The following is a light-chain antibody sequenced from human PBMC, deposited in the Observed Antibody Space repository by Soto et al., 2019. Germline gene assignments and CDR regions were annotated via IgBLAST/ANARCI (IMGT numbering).Light chain of an antibody. CDR2: YNN. J-gene: IGLJ3*02. Sequence: QSVLTQTPSASGTPGQRVTISCSGSSSNIGSNTVNWYQQLPSTAPKLLIYYNNQRPSGVPDRFSGSKSGTSASLAISGVQSEDEADYYCATWDDTLNGVMFGGGTKLTVL. CDR1: SSNIGSNT. CDR3: ATWDDTLNGVM. V-gene: IGLV1-44*01.